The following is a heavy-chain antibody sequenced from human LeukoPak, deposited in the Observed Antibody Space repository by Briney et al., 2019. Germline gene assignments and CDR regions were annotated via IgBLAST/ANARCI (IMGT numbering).Heavy chain of an antibody. Sequence: KFQGRVTITRDTSASTAYMELSSLRSEDTAVYYCARGALMTTVVTPSFDYWGHGTLVTVSS. J-gene: IGHJ4*01. D-gene: IGHD4-23*01. V-gene: IGHV1-3*01. CDR3: ARGALMTTVVTPSFDY.